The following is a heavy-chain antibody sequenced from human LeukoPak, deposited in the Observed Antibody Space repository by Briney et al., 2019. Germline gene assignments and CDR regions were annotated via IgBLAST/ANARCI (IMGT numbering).Heavy chain of an antibody. Sequence: QPGGSLRLPCAASGFTFSIYWMSWVRQAPGKGLEWVANIKQDGSEKYYVGSVKGRFTISRDNAKNSLYLQMNSLRAEDTAVYYCTRSDCSGGGCYSVRAFDTWGQGTMVAVSP. CDR3: TRSDCSGGGCYSVRAFDT. V-gene: IGHV3-7*01. J-gene: IGHJ3*02. CDR1: GFTFSIYW. CDR2: IKQDGSEK. D-gene: IGHD2-15*01.